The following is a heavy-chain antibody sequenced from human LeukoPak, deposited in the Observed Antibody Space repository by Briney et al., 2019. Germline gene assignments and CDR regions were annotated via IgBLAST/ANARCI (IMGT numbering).Heavy chain of an antibody. D-gene: IGHD1-26*01. CDR1: GFTVSSNY. J-gene: IGHJ4*02. V-gene: IGHV3-53*01. CDR3: ARGSVGAHV. Sequence: GGSLRLSCAASGFTVSSNYMTWVRQAPGKGLEWVSVTYSGGRTYYADSVKGRFTISRDNSKNTLYLQMNSLRAEDTAVYYCARGSVGAHVGGQGTLVTVSS. CDR2: TYSGGRT.